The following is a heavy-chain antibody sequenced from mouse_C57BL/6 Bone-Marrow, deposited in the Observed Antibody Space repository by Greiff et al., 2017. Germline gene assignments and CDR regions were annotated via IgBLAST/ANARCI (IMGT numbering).Heavy chain of an antibody. CDR2: IYPRSGNT. V-gene: IGHV1-81*01. CDR1: GYTFTSSG. CDR3: ARWGNWYGY. D-gene: IGHD2-14*01. Sequence: VQGVESGAELARPGASVKLSCKASGYTFTSSGISWVKQRTGPGLEWIGEIYPRSGNTYYNEKFKGKATLTADKSSSTAYMELRILTSEDSAVYFCARWGNWYGYWGQGTTLTVSS. J-gene: IGHJ2*01.